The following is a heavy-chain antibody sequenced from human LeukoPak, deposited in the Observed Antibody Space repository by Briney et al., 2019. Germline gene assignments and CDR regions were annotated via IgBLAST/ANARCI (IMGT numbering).Heavy chain of an antibody. V-gene: IGHV5-51*01. CDR2: IYPGESDT. D-gene: IGHD6-6*01. CDR1: GSSFTSYW. Sequence: GGSLQISGQGSGSSFTSYWSGGVRQLPGKGRGGVGIIYPGESDTRYSPSFQGQVTISADTSISTASLQWSSLKASDTAMYYCARQGIAARPGGYYYYYMDVWGKGTTVTVSS. J-gene: IGHJ6*03. CDR3: ARQGIAARPGGYYYYYMDV.